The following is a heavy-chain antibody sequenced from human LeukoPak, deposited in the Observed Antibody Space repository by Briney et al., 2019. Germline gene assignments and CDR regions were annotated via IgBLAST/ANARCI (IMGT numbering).Heavy chain of an antibody. V-gene: IGHV3-48*02. D-gene: IGHD1-26*01. J-gene: IGHJ2*01. CDR3: ARGGGRAFWFFDL. CDR2: ISGNNAI. CDR1: GFTFSSYA. Sequence: GGSLRLSCAASGFTFSSYAMSWVRQAPGKGLEWVSYISGNNAIYYADSVKGRFTISRDNADNSLYLRMNGLRDEDTAVYYCARGGGRAFWFFDLWGRGTLVTVSS.